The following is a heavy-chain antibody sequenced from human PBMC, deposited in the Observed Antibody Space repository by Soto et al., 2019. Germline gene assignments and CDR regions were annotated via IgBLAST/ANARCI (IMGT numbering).Heavy chain of an antibody. J-gene: IGHJ4*02. Sequence: QVQLQQWGAGLLKPSETLSLTCAVYGGPFSDYYWTWIRQPPGKGLEWIGEINHSGSTNWNPSLKSRITMSVDTSNNQFSLKLSSVTAADTAIYYCARGGVSSISYFDYWGQGTLVTVSS. CDR3: ARGGVSSISYFDY. D-gene: IGHD3-3*02. CDR1: GGPFSDYY. V-gene: IGHV4-34*01. CDR2: INHSGST.